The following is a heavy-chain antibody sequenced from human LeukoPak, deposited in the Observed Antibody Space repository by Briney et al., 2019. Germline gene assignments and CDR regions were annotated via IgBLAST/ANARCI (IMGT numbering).Heavy chain of an antibody. J-gene: IGHJ6*04. CDR3: ARGDLWFGDEGGYYYGMDV. V-gene: IGHV3-33*01. D-gene: IGHD3-10*01. Sequence: PGGSLRLSCAASGFTFSSYGMHWARQAPGKGLEWVAVIWYDGSNKYYADSVKGRFTISRDNSKNTLYLQMNSLRAEDTAVYYCARGDLWFGDEGGYYYGMDVWGKGTTVTVSS. CDR1: GFTFSSYG. CDR2: IWYDGSNK.